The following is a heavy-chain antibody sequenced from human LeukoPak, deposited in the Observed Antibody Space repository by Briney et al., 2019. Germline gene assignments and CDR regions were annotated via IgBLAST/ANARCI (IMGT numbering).Heavy chain of an antibody. CDR2: ISSSGSTI. V-gene: IGHV3-48*03. CDR1: GFTFSSYE. D-gene: IGHD3-22*01. Sequence: PGGSLRLSCAASGFTFSSYEMNWVRQAPGKGLEWVSYISSSGSTIYYADSVKGRFTISRDNSKNTLYLQMNSLRAEDTAVYYCARDGIWDYDSSPYGMDVWGQGTTVTVSS. CDR3: ARDGIWDYDSSPYGMDV. J-gene: IGHJ6*02.